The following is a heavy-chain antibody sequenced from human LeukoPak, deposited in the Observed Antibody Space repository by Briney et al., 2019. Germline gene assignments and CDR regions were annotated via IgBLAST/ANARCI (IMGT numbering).Heavy chain of an antibody. V-gene: IGHV1-46*01. CDR1: GYTFTSYY. Sequence: ASVKVSCKASGYTFTSYYMHWVRQAPGQGLEWMGIINPRIGSTSYAQKLQGRVTMTRDTSTSTVYMELSSLRSEDTAVYYCARGYCSSTSCYEPPRYWGQGTLGTVSP. J-gene: IGHJ4*02. D-gene: IGHD2-2*01. CDR3: ARGYCSSTSCYEPPRY. CDR2: INPRIGST.